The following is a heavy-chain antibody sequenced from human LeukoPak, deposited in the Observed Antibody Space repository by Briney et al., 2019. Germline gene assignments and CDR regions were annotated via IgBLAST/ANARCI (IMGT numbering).Heavy chain of an antibody. CDR3: ARDPGWLQFRGEDYFDY. D-gene: IGHD5-24*01. CDR2: IKQDGSEK. Sequence: GGSLRLSCAASGFTFSSYWMSWVRQAPGKGLEWVANIKQDGSEKYYVDSVKGRFTISRDNAKNSLYLQMNSLRAEDTAVYHCARDPGWLQFRGEDYFDYWGQGTLVTVSS. CDR1: GFTFSSYW. J-gene: IGHJ4*02. V-gene: IGHV3-7*01.